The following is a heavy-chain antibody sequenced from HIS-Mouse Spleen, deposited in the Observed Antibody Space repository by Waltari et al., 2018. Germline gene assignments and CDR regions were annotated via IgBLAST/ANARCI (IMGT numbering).Heavy chain of an antibody. CDR3: ARASRDLLLPRYFDL. J-gene: IGHJ2*01. CDR2: IYYSGST. Sequence: HVQLQESGPGLVKPPETLSLTGTVSGVPISSYYWSWIRQPPGKGLEWIGYIYYSGSTNYNPSLKSRVTISVDTSKNQFSLKLRSVTAADTAVYYCARASRDLLLPRYFDLWGRGTLVTVSS. V-gene: IGHV4-59*01. CDR1: GVPISSYY.